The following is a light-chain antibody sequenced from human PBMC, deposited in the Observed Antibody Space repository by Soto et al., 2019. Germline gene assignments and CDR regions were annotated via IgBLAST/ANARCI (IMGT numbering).Light chain of an antibody. CDR1: QTISSW. CDR2: DAS. CDR3: QQYNSYPTWT. V-gene: IGKV1-5*01. Sequence: DIQMTQSPSTLSGSVGDRVTITCRASQTISSWLAWYQQKPGKAPKLLIYDASSLESGVPSRFSGSGSGTEFTLTISSLQPDDFATYHCQQYNSYPTWTFGQGTKVDI. J-gene: IGKJ1*01.